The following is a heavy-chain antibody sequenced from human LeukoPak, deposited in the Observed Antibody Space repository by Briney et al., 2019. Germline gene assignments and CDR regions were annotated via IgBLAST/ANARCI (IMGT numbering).Heavy chain of an antibody. D-gene: IGHD3-16*01. V-gene: IGHV4-34*01. J-gene: IGHJ4*02. CDR1: GGSFSGYY. Sequence: SETLSLTCAVYGGSFSGYYWSWIRQPPGKGLEWIGEINHSGSTNYNPSLKSRVTISVDTSKNQFSLKLSSVTAADTAMYYCARGNYDYVWGGIDYWGQGTLVTVSS. CDR2: INHSGST. CDR3: ARGNYDYVWGGIDY.